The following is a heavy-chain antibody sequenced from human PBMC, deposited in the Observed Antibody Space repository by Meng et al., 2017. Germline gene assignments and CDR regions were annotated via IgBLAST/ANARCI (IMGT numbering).Heavy chain of an antibody. CDR2: INTNTGNP. Sequence: ASVKVSRQASGYTFPDYYLHWVRRAPGQGLEWMGWINTNTGNPTYAQGFTGRFVFPLDTSVSTAYLQISSLKAEDTAVYYCASNIGYCSGGSCPSVLTWGQGTLVTVSS. D-gene: IGHD2-15*01. V-gene: IGHV7-4-1*02. CDR1: GYTFPDYY. CDR3: ASNIGYCSGGSCPSVLT. J-gene: IGHJ5*02.